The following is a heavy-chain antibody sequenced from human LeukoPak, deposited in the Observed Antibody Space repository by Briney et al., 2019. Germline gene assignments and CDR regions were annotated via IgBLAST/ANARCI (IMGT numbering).Heavy chain of an antibody. D-gene: IGHD3-3*01. V-gene: IGHV3-23*01. J-gene: IGHJ4*02. CDR1: GFTFSSYA. Sequence: PGGSLRLSCAASGFTFSSYAMSWVRQAPGKGLEWVSAISGSGSSTFYTDSVKGRFTISRDNSMNTLFLQMSSLRAEDTAVYYCARSTRSILVGFDCWGQGTLVTVSS. CDR3: ARSTRSILVGFDC. CDR2: ISGSGSST.